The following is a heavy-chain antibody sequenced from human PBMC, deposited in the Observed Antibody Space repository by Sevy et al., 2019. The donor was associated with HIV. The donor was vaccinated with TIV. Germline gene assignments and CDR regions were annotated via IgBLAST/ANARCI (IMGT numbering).Heavy chain of an antibody. D-gene: IGHD3-10*01. Sequence: GGSLRLSCAASGFTFSSYAMSWVRQAPGKGLEWVSAISGSGGSTYYADSVKGRFTISRDISKNTLYLQMNSLRAEDTAVYYCAKGGGSGSYYNVGDYWGQGTLVTVSS. CDR3: AKGGGSGSYYNVGDY. CDR1: GFTFSSYA. CDR2: ISGSGGST. J-gene: IGHJ4*02. V-gene: IGHV3-23*01.